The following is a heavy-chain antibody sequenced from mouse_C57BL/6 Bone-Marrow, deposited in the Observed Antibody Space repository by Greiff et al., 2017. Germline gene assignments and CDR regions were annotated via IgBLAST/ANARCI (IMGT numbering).Heavy chain of an antibody. CDR3: TRSKIYGYDYYYAMDY. CDR2: IYPGNSDT. CDR1: GYTFTSYW. J-gene: IGHJ4*01. V-gene: IGHV1-5*01. D-gene: IGHD2-2*01. Sequence: VQLKQSGTVLARPGASVKMSCKTSGYTFTSYWMHWVKQRPGQGLEWIGAIYPGNSDTSYNQKFKGKAKLTAVTSASPAYMELSSLTNEDSAVYYCTRSKIYGYDYYYAMDYWGQGTSVTVSS.